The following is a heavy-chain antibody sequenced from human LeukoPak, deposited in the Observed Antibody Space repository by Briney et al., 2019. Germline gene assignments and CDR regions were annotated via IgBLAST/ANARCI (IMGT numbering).Heavy chain of an antibody. CDR3: ARGSAVAGTGDY. CDR1: GFSFSSYW. Sequence: GGSLRLSCAASGFSFSSYWMHWVRQAPGKGLVWVSRIKSDGSVTSYADSVKGRFTISRDNAKNTLYLQMNSLRAEDTAVYYCARGSAVAGTGDYWGQGTLVTVSS. CDR2: IKSDGSVT. D-gene: IGHD6-19*01. V-gene: IGHV3-74*01. J-gene: IGHJ4*02.